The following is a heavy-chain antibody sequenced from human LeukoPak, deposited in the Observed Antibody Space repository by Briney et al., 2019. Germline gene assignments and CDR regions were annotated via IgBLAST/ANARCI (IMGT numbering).Heavy chain of an antibody. Sequence: ASVKVSCTASGYTFTSYYMHWVRQAPGQGLEWMGIINPSGGSTSYAQKFQGRVTMTRDTSTSTVYMELSSLRSEDTAVYYCARGLVYYYDSSGYYYYFDYWGQGTLVTVSS. CDR2: INPSGGST. CDR3: ARGLVYYYDSSGYYYYFDY. CDR1: GYTFTSYY. V-gene: IGHV1-46*01. J-gene: IGHJ4*02. D-gene: IGHD3-22*01.